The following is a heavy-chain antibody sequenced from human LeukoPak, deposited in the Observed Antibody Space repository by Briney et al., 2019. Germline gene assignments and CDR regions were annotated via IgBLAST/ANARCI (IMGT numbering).Heavy chain of an antibody. J-gene: IGHJ4*02. CDR1: GGSFSGYY. D-gene: IGHD6-6*01. Sequence: SETLSLTCAVYGGSFSGYYWSWIRQPPGKGLEWIGEINHSGSTNYNPSLKSRVTISVDTSKNQFSLKLSSVTAADTAVYYCARMSIAARPGVDYWGQGTLVTVSS. V-gene: IGHV4-34*01. CDR2: INHSGST. CDR3: ARMSIAARPGVDY.